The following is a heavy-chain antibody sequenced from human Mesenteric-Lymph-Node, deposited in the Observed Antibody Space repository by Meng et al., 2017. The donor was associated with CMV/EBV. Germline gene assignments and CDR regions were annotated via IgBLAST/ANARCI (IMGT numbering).Heavy chain of an antibody. V-gene: IGHV5-51*01. CDR1: GYSCTGYW. D-gene: IGHD3-3*02. CDR3: ARVERNVDY. CDR2: LYPGDSDT. Sequence: LTISWKGSGYSCTGYWIGWVRRMPGKGLEWMGILYPGDSDTRYSPSFQGQVTISADKSISTAYLQWSSLKASDTAMYYCARVERNVDYWGQGTLVTVSS. J-gene: IGHJ4*02.